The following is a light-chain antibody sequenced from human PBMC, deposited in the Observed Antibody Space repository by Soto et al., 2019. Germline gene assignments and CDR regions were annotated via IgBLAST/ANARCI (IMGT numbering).Light chain of an antibody. V-gene: IGLV1-47*01. Sequence: QSALTQPPSVSGTPGQRVSISCSGDSSTFANNYVHWYQQVPGAAPKLLIYRSDQRPPGVPERFSGSKSGTSASLTISGLRPEDEAQYYCAAYTGNWNGPVFGGGTKLTVL. J-gene: IGLJ2*01. CDR3: AAYTGNWNGPV. CDR2: RSD. CDR1: SSTFANNY.